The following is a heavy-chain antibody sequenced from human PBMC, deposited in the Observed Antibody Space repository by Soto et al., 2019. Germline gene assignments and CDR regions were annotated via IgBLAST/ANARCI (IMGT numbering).Heavy chain of an antibody. V-gene: IGHV1-46*01. CDR3: ARGVMIAFGGVIVDNWFDP. D-gene: IGHD3-16*02. J-gene: IGHJ5*02. CDR2: INPSGGST. Sequence: QVQLVQSGAEVKKPGASVKVSCKASGYTFTDYYIHWVRQAPGQGLEWMGVINPSGGSTTYAQRFQGRVTMTRDTSTSTGYMELSSLRSEDTAVYYCARGVMIAFGGVIVDNWFDPWGQGTLVTVSS. CDR1: GYTFTDYY.